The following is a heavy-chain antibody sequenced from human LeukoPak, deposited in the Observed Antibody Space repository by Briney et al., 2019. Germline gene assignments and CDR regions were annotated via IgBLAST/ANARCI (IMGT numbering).Heavy chain of an antibody. V-gene: IGHV3-30*03. Sequence: GGSLRLSCAASGFTFSSYGMHWVRQAPGKGLEWVAVISYDGSNKYYADSVKGRFTISRDNSKNTLYLQMNSLRAEDTAVYYCASTSSTSFPYYYYYYMDVWGKGTTVTVSS. J-gene: IGHJ6*03. CDR1: GFTFSSYG. D-gene: IGHD2-2*01. CDR2: ISYDGSNK. CDR3: ASTSSTSFPYYYYYYMDV.